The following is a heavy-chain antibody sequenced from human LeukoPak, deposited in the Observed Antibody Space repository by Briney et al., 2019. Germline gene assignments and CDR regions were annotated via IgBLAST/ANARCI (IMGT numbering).Heavy chain of an antibody. CDR2: IYYSGST. CDR3: ASTLIVGATSGAFDI. Sequence: PSETLSLTCTVSGGSISSYYWSWIRQPPGKGLEWIGYIYYSGSTNYNPSLKSRVTISVDTSKNQFSLKLSSVTAADTAVYYCASTLIVGATSGAFDIWGQGTMVTVSS. V-gene: IGHV4-59*08. D-gene: IGHD1-26*01. J-gene: IGHJ3*02. CDR1: GGSISSYY.